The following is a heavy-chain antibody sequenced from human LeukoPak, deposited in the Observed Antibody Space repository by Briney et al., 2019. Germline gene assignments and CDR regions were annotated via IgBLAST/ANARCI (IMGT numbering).Heavy chain of an antibody. V-gene: IGHV5-51*01. J-gene: IGHJ6*02. CDR3: ASKDYYGMDV. CDR2: IYPGDSDT. Sequence: GGSLRLSCKGSGYSFTSYWIGWVRQMPGKGLEWMGIIYPGDSDTRYSPSFQGQVTISADKSISTAYLQWSGLKASDTAMYYCASKDYYGMDVWGQGTTVTVSS. CDR1: GYSFTSYW.